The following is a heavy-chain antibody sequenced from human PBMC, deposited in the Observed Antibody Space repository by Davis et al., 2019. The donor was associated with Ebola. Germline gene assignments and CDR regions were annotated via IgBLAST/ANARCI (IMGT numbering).Heavy chain of an antibody. CDR1: GFTFSAYW. D-gene: IGHD1-14*01. CDR2: ISSSGKNH. J-gene: IGHJ6*02. CDR3: AALKPMLSTDV. Sequence: GESLKISCAASGFTFSAYWMAWVRQPPGRGLEWVSSISSSGKNHFYADSVKGRFTISRDNSEKMLYLQMNDLRVDDTATYFCAALKPMLSTDVWGQGVAVTVS. V-gene: IGHV3-23*01.